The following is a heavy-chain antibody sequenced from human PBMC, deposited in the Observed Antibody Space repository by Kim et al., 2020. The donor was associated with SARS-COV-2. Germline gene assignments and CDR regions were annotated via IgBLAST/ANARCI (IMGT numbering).Heavy chain of an antibody. CDR2: MNPNSGNT. D-gene: IGHD5-12*01. J-gene: IGHJ4*02. Sequence: ASVKVSCKASGYTFTSYDINWVRQATGQGLEWMGWMNPNSGNTGYAQKFQGRVTMTRNTSISTAYMELSSLRSEDTAVHYCARGRRWLQFPFDYWGQGTLVTVSS. CDR3: ARGRRWLQFPFDY. CDR1: GYTFTSYD. V-gene: IGHV1-8*01.